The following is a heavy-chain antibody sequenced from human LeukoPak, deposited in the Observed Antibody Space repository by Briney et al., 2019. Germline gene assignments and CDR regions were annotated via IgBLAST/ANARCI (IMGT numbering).Heavy chain of an antibody. CDR1: GFTFDDYG. Sequence: GSLRLSCAASGFTFDDYGMSWVRQAPGKGLEWVSGINWNGGSTGYADSVKGRFTISGDKAKNSLYLQMNSLRVEDTAVYYCARDYKYAFDNWGQGTLVTVSS. D-gene: IGHD5-24*01. J-gene: IGHJ4*02. CDR2: INWNGGST. V-gene: IGHV3-20*04. CDR3: ARDYKYAFDN.